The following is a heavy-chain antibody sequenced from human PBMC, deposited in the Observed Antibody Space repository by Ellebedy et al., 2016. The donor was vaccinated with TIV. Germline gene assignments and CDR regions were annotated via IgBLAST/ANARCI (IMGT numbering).Heavy chain of an antibody. CDR1: GFTFSSYW. CDR3: ASVPVAMAYFDY. D-gene: IGHD5-12*01. J-gene: IGHJ4*02. V-gene: IGHV3-7*03. Sequence: GESLKISCAASGFTFSSYWMNWVRQAPGKGLEWVANIKTVGSEKYSVDSVKGRFTISRDNAKNSLYLQMNSLRAEDTAVYYCASVPVAMAYFDYWGQGTLVTVSS. CDR2: IKTVGSEK.